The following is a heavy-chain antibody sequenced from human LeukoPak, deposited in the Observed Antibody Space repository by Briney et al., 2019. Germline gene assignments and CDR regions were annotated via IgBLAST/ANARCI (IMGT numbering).Heavy chain of an antibody. CDR1: GFTFSSYS. CDR3: ARDIRRVVDY. CDR2: ISSGSSYI. Sequence: GGSLRLSCAASGFTFSSYSMNWVRQAPGKGLEWVSAISSGSSYIYYADAVKGRFTISRDNAKNSLYLQMNSLRADDTAVYYCARDIRRVVDYWGQGTLVTVSS. V-gene: IGHV3-21*01. J-gene: IGHJ4*02.